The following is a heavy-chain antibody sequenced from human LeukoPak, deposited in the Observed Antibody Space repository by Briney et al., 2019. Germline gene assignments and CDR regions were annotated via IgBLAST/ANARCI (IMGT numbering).Heavy chain of an antibody. V-gene: IGHV3-23*01. CDR3: ARDLSSGWHYFDY. CDR1: GFTFSSYA. Sequence: GSLRLSCAASGFTFSSYAMSWVRQAPGKGLEWVSAISGSGGSTYYADSVKGRFTISRDNSKNTLYLQMGSLRAEDMAVYYCARDLSSGWHYFDYWGQGTLVTVSS. CDR2: ISGSGGST. D-gene: IGHD6-19*01. J-gene: IGHJ4*02.